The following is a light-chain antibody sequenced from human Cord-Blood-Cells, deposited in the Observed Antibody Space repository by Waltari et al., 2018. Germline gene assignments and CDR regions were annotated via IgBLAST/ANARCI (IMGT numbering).Light chain of an antibody. CDR2: AAS. J-gene: IGKJ4*01. CDR1: QSISSY. V-gene: IGKV1-39*01. Sequence: DIQMTQSPSSLSASVGDRVTITCRASQSISSYLNWYQQKPGKAPKLLIYAASSLQSGVPSRFSGSGSGTDFTLTISSLQSEDFATYYCQQYYSYPRTFGGGTKVEIK. CDR3: QQYYSYPRT.